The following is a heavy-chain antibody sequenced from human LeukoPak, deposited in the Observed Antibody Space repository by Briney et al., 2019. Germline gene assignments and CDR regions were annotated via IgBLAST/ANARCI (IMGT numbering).Heavy chain of an antibody. CDR1: GYSFTNYW. Sequence: GESLKISCKGSGYSFTNYWIAWVRQMPGKGLEWMGIIYPGDSDTRYSPSFQGQVTMSADKSISTAYLQWSSLKASDTAMYYCARPAAYYYDSSAFDIWGQGTMVTVSS. V-gene: IGHV5-51*01. CDR2: IYPGDSDT. J-gene: IGHJ3*02. CDR3: ARPAAYYYDSSAFDI. D-gene: IGHD3-22*01.